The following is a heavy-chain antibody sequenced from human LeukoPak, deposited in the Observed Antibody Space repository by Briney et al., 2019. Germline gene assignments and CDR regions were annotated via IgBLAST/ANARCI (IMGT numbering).Heavy chain of an antibody. CDR2: ISGSGAGT. Sequence: GGSLRLSCSASGFTFSSDAMSWARQAPGKGLEWVSAISGSGAGTHYADSVKGRFTISRDTSKNTLYLQMNSLRADDTAVYYCVTSSSYYWGQGTLVTVSS. D-gene: IGHD6-6*01. V-gene: IGHV3-23*01. CDR1: GFTFSSDA. J-gene: IGHJ4*02. CDR3: VTSSSYY.